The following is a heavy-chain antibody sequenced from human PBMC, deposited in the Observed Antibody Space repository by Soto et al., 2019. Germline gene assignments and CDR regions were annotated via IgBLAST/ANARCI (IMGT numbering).Heavy chain of an antibody. CDR2: ISSSSSYI. Sequence: GGSLRLSCAASGFTFSSYSMNWVRQAPGKGLEWVSSISSSSSYIYYADSVKGRFTISRDNAKNSLYLQMNSLRAEDTAVYYCARSCSGGSCYGYWGQGTLVTVSS. V-gene: IGHV3-21*01. D-gene: IGHD2-15*01. J-gene: IGHJ4*02. CDR3: ARSCSGGSCYGY. CDR1: GFTFSSYS.